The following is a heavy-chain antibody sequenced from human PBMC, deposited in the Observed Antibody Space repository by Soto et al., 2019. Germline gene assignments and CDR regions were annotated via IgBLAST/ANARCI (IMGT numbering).Heavy chain of an antibody. CDR2: LIPIFGAA. D-gene: IGHD6-6*01. CDR3: ARGRSSPNFDP. V-gene: IGHV1-69*01. J-gene: IGHJ5*02. Sequence: QVQLVQSGAEVRKPGSSVKVSCKISGGTCTNYVISWLRQAPGQGLEWMGGLIPIFGAANLAQKFQGRVTITADESTSTVNMELSSLTSADTAVYYCARGRSSPNFDPWGQGTLVTVSS. CDR1: GGTCTNYV.